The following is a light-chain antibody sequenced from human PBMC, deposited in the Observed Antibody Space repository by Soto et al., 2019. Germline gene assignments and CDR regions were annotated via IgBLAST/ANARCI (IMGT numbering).Light chain of an antibody. CDR1: SSNN. V-gene: IGLV1-51*01. CDR3: GTWDTSLSAVV. CDR2: DNN. Sequence: QSVLTQPPSVSAAPGQKVTISCSGSSSNNVSWYQQLPGTAPKLLIYDNNKRPSGIPDRFSGSKSGTSATLGITGLQTGDEADYYCGTWDTSLSAVVFGGGTQLTVL. J-gene: IGLJ2*01.